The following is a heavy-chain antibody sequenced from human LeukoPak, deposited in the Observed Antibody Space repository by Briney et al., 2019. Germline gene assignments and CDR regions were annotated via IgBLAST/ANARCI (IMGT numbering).Heavy chain of an antibody. CDR3: TRIGLKTTGYYRLDY. CDR1: GYTFTGHY. J-gene: IGHJ4*02. Sequence: ASVKVSCKASGYTFTGHYLHWVRQAPGQGLDWMGWLNPNTGDTLYIQKFQGRVTMTGDTSISTAYMELSSLMSDDTAVYYCTRIGLKTTGYYRLDYWGQGTLVTVSS. V-gene: IGHV1-2*02. CDR2: LNPNTGDT. D-gene: IGHD3-9*01.